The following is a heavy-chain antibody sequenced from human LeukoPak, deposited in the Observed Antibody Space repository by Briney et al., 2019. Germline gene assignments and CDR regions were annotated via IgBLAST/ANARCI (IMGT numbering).Heavy chain of an antibody. CDR2: ISGSGGST. Sequence: GGSLRLSCAASGFTFSSYAMSWVRQAPGKGLEWVSAISGSGGSTYYADPVKGRFTISRDNSKNTLYLQMNSLRAEDTAVYYCAKVGERIQLWLGAVDYWGQGTLVTVSS. CDR1: GFTFSSYA. J-gene: IGHJ4*02. CDR3: AKVGERIQLWLGAVDY. V-gene: IGHV3-23*01. D-gene: IGHD5-18*01.